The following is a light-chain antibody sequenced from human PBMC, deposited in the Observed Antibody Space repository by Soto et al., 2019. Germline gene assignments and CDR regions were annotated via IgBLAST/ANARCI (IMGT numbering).Light chain of an antibody. Sequence: EIVLTQSPGTLSLSAGESATLSCRASESVTSGYLVWYQQKPGQTPTVLIYGASSRATGIPDRFSGSGSGTDFTLTISRLEPEDFAVYYCQQYDTSPSFGQGTKVDIK. CDR1: ESVTSGY. J-gene: IGKJ1*01. CDR2: GAS. V-gene: IGKV3-20*01. CDR3: QQYDTSPS.